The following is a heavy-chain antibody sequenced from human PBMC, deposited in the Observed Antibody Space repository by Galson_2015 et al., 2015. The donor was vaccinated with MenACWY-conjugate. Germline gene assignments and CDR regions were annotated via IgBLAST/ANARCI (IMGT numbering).Heavy chain of an antibody. Sequence: SVKVSCKASGGSFNTYAIAWLRQGPGQGLEWMGRIIPVASLPHYAQSFQGRLTITADTSTGTAYMDLSSLTSEDTAVYYCASLSDGYRFDAWGQGTLVAVSS. CDR1: GGSFNTYA. V-gene: IGHV1-69*04. CDR3: ASLSDGYRFDA. CDR2: IIPVASLP. D-gene: IGHD5-24*01. J-gene: IGHJ5*02.